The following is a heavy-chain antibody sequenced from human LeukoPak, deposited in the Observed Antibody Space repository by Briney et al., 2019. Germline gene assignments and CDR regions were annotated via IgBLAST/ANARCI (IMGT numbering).Heavy chain of an antibody. CDR3: ARDQSTTGTDY. J-gene: IGHJ4*02. V-gene: IGHV3-21*01. Sequence: GGSLRLSCAASGFTFSSYSMNWVRQAPGKRLEWVSSISSSSSYIYYADSVKGRFTISRDNTKNSLYLQMNSLRAEDTAVHYCARDQSTTGTDYWGQGTLVTVSS. D-gene: IGHD1-1*01. CDR2: ISSSSSYI. CDR1: GFTFSSYS.